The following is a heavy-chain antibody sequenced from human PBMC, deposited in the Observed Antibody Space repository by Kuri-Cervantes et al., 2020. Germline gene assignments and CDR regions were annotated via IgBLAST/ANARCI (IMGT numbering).Heavy chain of an antibody. V-gene: IGHV3-30*18. Sequence: GGSLRLSCAASGVTFSSCGMPWVRQAPGKGLEWVPAISYDGSNKYYADSVKGRFIISRDNSKNTLYLQMNSLRAEDTTVYYCAKPSMGYSKYLGNDYWGQGTLVTVSS. CDR2: ISYDGSNK. CDR3: AKPSMGYSKYLGNDY. J-gene: IGHJ4*02. CDR1: GVTFSSCG. D-gene: IGHD4-11*01.